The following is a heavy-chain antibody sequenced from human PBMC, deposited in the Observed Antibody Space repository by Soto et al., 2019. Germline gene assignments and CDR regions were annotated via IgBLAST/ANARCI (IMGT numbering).Heavy chain of an antibody. CDR2: IRTSSSAI. J-gene: IGHJ4*02. V-gene: IGHV3-48*02. CDR3: AIATHSFDS. CDR1: GFTFSDYP. Sequence: QLVESGGGLVQPGGSLRLSCAASGFTFSDYPMTWVRQAPGKGLEWVSSIRTSSSAIYFADSVRGRFTISRDNARNYLYLQMTSLRDEYTAVYYCAIATHSFDSWGQGTLVTVSS.